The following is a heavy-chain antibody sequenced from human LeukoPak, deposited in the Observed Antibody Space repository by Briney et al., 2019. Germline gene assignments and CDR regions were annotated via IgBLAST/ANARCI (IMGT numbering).Heavy chain of an antibody. D-gene: IGHD1-26*01. V-gene: IGHV4-34*01. J-gene: IGHJ3*02. CDR1: GGSFSGYY. Sequence: SETLSLTCAVYGGSFSGYYWSWIRQPPGKGLEWIGEINHSGSTNYNPSLKSRVTISVDTSKNQFSLKLSSVTAADTAVYYCARHASGVGATGSDAFDIWGQGTMVTVSS. CDR2: INHSGST. CDR3: ARHASGVGATGSDAFDI.